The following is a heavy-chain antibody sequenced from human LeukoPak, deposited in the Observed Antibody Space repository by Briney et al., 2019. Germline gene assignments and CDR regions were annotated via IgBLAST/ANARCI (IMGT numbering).Heavy chain of an antibody. V-gene: IGHV1-2*04. D-gene: IGHD4-17*01. CDR1: GYTFTGYY. CDR3: ARDLDYGYY. Sequence: VASVKVSCKASGYTFTGYYMHWVRQAPGQGLEWMGWINPNSGGTNYAQKFQGWVTMTRDTSISTAYMELSRLRSEDTAVYYCARDLDYGYYWGQGTLVTVSS. J-gene: IGHJ4*02. CDR2: INPNSGGT.